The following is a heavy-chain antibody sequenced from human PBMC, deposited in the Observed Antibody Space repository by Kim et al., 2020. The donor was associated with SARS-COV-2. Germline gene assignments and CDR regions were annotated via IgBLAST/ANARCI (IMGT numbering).Heavy chain of an antibody. Sequence: GGSLRLSCAASGFTFDDYTMHWVRQAPGKGLEWVSLISWDGGSTYYADSVKGRFTISRDNSKNSLYLQMNSLRTEDTALYYCAKDIVWMVPTAAGTLRNAFDIWGQGTMVTVSS. V-gene: IGHV3-43*01. J-gene: IGHJ3*02. CDR1: GFTFDDYT. CDR3: AKDIVWMVPTAAGTLRNAFDI. CDR2: ISWDGGST. D-gene: IGHD6-13*01.